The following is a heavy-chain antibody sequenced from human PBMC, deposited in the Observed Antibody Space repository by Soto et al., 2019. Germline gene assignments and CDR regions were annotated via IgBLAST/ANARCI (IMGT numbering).Heavy chain of an antibody. CDR2: IYYSGST. CDR3: ARAAFPDPDLDIVVVPAANPTRGQQLGIPRTPVQAEYFQH. Sequence: PSETLSLTCTVSGGSISSGGYYWSWIRQHPGKGLEWIGYIYYSGSTYYNPSLKSRVTISVDTSKNQFSLKLSSVTAADTAVYYCARAAFPDPDLDIVVVPAANPTRGQQLGIPRTPVQAEYFQHWGQGTLVTVSS. D-gene: IGHD2-2*03. V-gene: IGHV4-31*03. CDR1: GGSISSGGYY. J-gene: IGHJ1*01.